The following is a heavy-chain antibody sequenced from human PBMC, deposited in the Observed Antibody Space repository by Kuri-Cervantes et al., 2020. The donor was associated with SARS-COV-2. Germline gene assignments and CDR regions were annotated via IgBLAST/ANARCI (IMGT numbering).Heavy chain of an antibody. CDR2: ISHSGSI. Sequence: SETLSLTCTVSGGSVSSGSYYWSWIRQPPGKGLEWIGSISHSGSIYYNPSLKSRVTISVDTFKKQFSLKLSSVTAADTAVYYCARVPDPYYDFWSGYSGLRAAGMDVWGQGTTVTVSS. J-gene: IGHJ6*02. CDR3: ARVPDPYYDFWSGYSGLRAAGMDV. V-gene: IGHV4-39*07. D-gene: IGHD3-3*01. CDR1: GGSVSSGSYY.